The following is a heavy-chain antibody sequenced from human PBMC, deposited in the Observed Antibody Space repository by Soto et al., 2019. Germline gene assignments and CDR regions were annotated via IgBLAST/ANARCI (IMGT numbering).Heavy chain of an antibody. V-gene: IGHV4-59*08. CDR3: AILGTPVAPFDY. J-gene: IGHJ4*01. D-gene: IGHD4-17*01. Sequence: PSETLSPTCTVSGGPIRSFHWSWVREPAGKGLQWTGNIYYSGSTNYNPHLKSRVTLSVCTSQDQFSLKLSSVTAADTAWCYCAILGTPVAPFDYSGQGTLITVSS. CDR2: IYYSGST. CDR1: GGPIRSFH.